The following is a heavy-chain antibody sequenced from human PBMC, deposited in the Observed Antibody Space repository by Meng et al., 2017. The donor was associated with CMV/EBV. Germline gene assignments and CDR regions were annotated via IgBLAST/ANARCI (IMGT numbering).Heavy chain of an antibody. Sequence: GESLKISCAASGFTFSSYAMSSVRQAPGKGLEWVSAISGSGGSTYYADSVKGRFTISRDNSKNTLYLQMNSLRAEDTAVYYCAKVLLRFLEWLSPNFDYWGQGTLVTVSS. J-gene: IGHJ4*02. CDR3: AKVLLRFLEWLSPNFDY. CDR1: GFTFSSYA. D-gene: IGHD3-3*01. CDR2: ISGSGGST. V-gene: IGHV3-23*01.